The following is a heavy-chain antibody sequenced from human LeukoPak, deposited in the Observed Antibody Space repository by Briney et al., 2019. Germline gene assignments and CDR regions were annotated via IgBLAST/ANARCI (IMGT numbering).Heavy chain of an antibody. CDR3: ARDAHHTGYGYFDN. D-gene: IGHD5-18*01. Sequence: GGSLRLSCAASGFTFSSYWMSWVRQAPGKGLEWVANIKQDGSEKYYVDSVKGRFTISRDNAKNSLYLQMNSLRAEDTAVYYCARDAHHTGYGYFDNWGQGTLVTVSS. V-gene: IGHV3-7*01. CDR2: IKQDGSEK. CDR1: GFTFSSYW. J-gene: IGHJ4*02.